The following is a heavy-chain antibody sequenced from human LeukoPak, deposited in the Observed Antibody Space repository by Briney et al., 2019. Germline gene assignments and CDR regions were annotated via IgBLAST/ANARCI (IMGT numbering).Heavy chain of an antibody. V-gene: IGHV3-23*01. J-gene: IGHJ5*02. CDR2: ISGSSGSI. CDR1: GFTFSSYA. D-gene: IGHD3-22*01. CDR3: AKDQVVITTTGSWFDP. Sequence: GGSLRLSCAVSGFTFSSYAINWVRQAPGKGLEWVSSISGSSGSIFYADSVKGRFTISRDNSKNTLYLQMNSLRAEDTAVYYCAKDQVVITTTGSWFDPWGQGTLVTVSS.